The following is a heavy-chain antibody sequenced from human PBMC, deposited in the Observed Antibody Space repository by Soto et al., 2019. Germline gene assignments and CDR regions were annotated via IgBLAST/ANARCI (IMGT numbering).Heavy chain of an antibody. J-gene: IGHJ6*02. CDR2: IYWNDDK. CDR1: GFSLSTNGVG. V-gene: IGHV2-5*01. Sequence: QITLKESGPTLVKPTQTLTLTCTFSGFSLSTNGVGVGWVRQPPGKALEWLALIYWNDDKRYSPSLRSRIAITKDTSKNQVVLKMTNMDPVDTATYYCAHRGGGEDSVWGGYRTAGAYYYDGLDVWGQGTTVTVSS. D-gene: IGHD3-16*02. CDR3: AHRGGGEDSVWGGYRTAGAYYYDGLDV.